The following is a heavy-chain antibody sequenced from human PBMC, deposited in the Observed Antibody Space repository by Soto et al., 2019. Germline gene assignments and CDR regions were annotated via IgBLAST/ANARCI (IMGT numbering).Heavy chain of an antibody. J-gene: IGHJ6*02. CDR3: ARDAPSDDFRSGYSYGMDV. CDR2: ISPSGSFM. V-gene: IGHV3-48*03. CDR1: GFTFSSYE. D-gene: IGHD3-3*01. Sequence: GGSLRLSCAGSGFTFSSYEMNWVRQAPGRGLEWVSYISPSGSFMYFADSVKGRFSISRDNAKNSLYLEMNSLRAEDTAVYYCARDAPSDDFRSGYSYGMDVWGQGTTVTVSS.